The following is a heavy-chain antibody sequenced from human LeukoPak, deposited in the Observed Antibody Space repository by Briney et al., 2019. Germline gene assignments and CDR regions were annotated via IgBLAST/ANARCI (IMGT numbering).Heavy chain of an antibody. D-gene: IGHD4-17*01. CDR3: AKDGDYGDYFGRGFAVDI. V-gene: IGHV3-30*18. J-gene: IGHJ3*02. Sequence: GGSLRLSCAASGFTFSSYGMHWVRQAPGKGLEWVAVISYDGSNKYYADSVKGRFTISRDNSKNTLYLQMNSLRGEDTAVYYFAKDGDYGDYFGRGFAVDIWGQGTMVTVS. CDR2: ISYDGSNK. CDR1: GFTFSSYG.